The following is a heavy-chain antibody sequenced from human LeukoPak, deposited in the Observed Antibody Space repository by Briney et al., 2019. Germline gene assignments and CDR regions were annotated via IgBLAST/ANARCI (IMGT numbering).Heavy chain of an antibody. J-gene: IGHJ4*02. Sequence: PGGSLRLSCAASGFTFNTYTMNWVRQAPGKGLEWVSYISGSSGIIDYADSVRGRFTISRDNAKNSLYLQMNSLRAEDTAVYYCARDPGYSSSGGDYWGQGTLVTVSS. CDR2: ISGSSGII. V-gene: IGHV3-48*01. D-gene: IGHD6-13*01. CDR3: ARDPGYSSSGGDY. CDR1: GFTFNTYT.